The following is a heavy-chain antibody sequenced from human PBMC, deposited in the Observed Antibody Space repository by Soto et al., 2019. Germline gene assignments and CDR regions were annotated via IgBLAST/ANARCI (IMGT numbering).Heavy chain of an antibody. CDR2: MNPNSGNT. Sequence: QVQLVQSGAEVKKPGASVKVSCKASGYTFTSYDINWVRQATGQGLEWMGWMNPNSGNTGYAQKFQGRVTMTRNTSISTAYMELSSLRSEDTAVYYCLLRNYYDSSGYYQNFDYWGQGTLVTVSS. CDR1: GYTFTSYD. J-gene: IGHJ4*02. CDR3: LLRNYYDSSGYYQNFDY. D-gene: IGHD3-22*01. V-gene: IGHV1-8*01.